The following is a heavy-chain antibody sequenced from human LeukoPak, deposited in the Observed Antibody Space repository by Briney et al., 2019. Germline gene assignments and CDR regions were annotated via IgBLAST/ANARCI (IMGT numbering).Heavy chain of an antibody. CDR1: GFTFSSYA. D-gene: IGHD6-13*01. CDR2: ISNSDYNT. CDR3: AKEGYSRGYYSYYYMDV. J-gene: IGHJ6*03. V-gene: IGHV3-23*01. Sequence: PGGSLRLSCAASGFTFSSYAMSWVRQAPGKGLEWVSTISNSDYNTYYTDSVKGRFTISRDNSKNTLYVQMNSLRAEDTAVYYCAKEGYSRGYYSYYYMDVWGKGTTVTVSS.